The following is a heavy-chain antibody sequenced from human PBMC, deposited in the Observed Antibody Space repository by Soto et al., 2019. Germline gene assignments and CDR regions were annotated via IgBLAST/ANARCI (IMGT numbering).Heavy chain of an antibody. V-gene: IGHV4-38-2*01. D-gene: IGHD3-3*01. J-gene: IGHJ1*01. Sequence: PSETLSLTCAVPGDSIISIYHWAWIRQTPGRGLEWVASIYHSGTTYYNPSLKSRVTISVDTSKNKFSLNLRSVTAADSAVYYCARADNVGYYQHFGQGNLVTVSS. CDR3: ARADNVGYYQH. CDR2: IYHSGTT. CDR1: GDSIISIYH.